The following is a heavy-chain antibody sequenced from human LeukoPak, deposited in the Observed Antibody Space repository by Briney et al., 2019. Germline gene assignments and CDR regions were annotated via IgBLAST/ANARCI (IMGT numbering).Heavy chain of an antibody. CDR3: AREARHSSSPLQH. Sequence: GGSLRLSCAASGFTFSSYAMHWVRQAPGKGLEWVAVISYDGSNKYYADSVKGRFTISRDNSKNTLYLQMNSLRAEDTAVYYCAREARHSSSPLQHWGQGTLVTVSS. V-gene: IGHV3-30*01. J-gene: IGHJ1*01. CDR1: GFTFSSYA. D-gene: IGHD6-13*01. CDR2: ISYDGSNK.